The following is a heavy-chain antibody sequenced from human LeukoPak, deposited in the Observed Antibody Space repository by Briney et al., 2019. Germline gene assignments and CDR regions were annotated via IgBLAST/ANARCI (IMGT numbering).Heavy chain of an antibody. Sequence: GGSLRLSCAASGFTFSSYSMNWVRQTPGKGLEWVSSISSSSSYIYYADSVKGRFTISRDNAKNSLYLQMNSLRAEDTAVYYCARDHIVVVPAAPWRDAFDIWGQGTMVTVSS. D-gene: IGHD2-2*01. CDR1: GFTFSSYS. CDR3: ARDHIVVVPAAPWRDAFDI. V-gene: IGHV3-21*01. J-gene: IGHJ3*02. CDR2: ISSSSSYI.